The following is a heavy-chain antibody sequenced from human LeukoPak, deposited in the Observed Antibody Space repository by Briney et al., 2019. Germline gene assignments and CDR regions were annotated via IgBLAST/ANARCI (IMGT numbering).Heavy chain of an antibody. J-gene: IGHJ4*02. V-gene: IGHV3-30-3*01. D-gene: IGHD1-26*01. Sequence: PGGSLRLSCAASGFTFNNYAIHWVRQDPGKGLEWVAIISFDVGNKYCADSVKGRFTISRDNSKNTLYLQMNSLRAEDTAVYYCARDGIVGSPLFKFDYLGQGTLVTVSS. CDR1: GFTFNNYA. CDR3: ARDGIVGSPLFKFDY. CDR2: ISFDVGNK.